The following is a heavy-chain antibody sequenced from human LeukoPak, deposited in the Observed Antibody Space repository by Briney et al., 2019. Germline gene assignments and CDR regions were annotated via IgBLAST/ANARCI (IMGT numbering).Heavy chain of an antibody. D-gene: IGHD1-26*01. Sequence: GGSLRLSCAASGFTFSSYEMSWVRQAPGKGLEWVSYISSSTTTIFYADSVKGRFTISRDNAKNSLYLQMNSLRDEDTAIYYCAREGSGAFGYWGQGTLVTVSS. V-gene: IGHV3-48*03. J-gene: IGHJ4*02. CDR2: ISSSTTTI. CDR3: AREGSGAFGY. CDR1: GFTFSSYE.